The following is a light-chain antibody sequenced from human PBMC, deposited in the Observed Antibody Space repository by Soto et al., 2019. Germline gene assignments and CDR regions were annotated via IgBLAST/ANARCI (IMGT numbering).Light chain of an antibody. CDR3: TSWTSTSTYV. Sequence: QSVLTQDASVSGSPGQSITISGTGTSSDVGGYNYVSWYQQHPGKAPKLVIYDVFTRPSGVSNRFSGSKSGNTASLTISALQAEDEADYYCTSWTSTSTYVFGSGTKVTVL. CDR1: SSDVGGYNY. V-gene: IGLV2-14*03. J-gene: IGLJ1*01. CDR2: DVF.